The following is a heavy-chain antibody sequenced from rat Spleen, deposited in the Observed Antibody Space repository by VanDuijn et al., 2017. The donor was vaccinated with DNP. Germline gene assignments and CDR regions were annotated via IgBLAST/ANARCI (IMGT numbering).Heavy chain of an antibody. CDR2: ISYSGST. CDR3: ARGNDGYFPNWYFDL. Sequence: EVQLRESGPGLVKPSQSLSLTCSVTGFSITSNYWGWIRKFPGDKMEWIGHISYSGSTGYNPSLKSRISITRDTSKNQFFLHLNSVTTEDTATYYCARGNDGYFPNWYFDLWGPGTMVTVSS. CDR1: GFSITSNY. V-gene: IGHV3-1*01. D-gene: IGHD1-12*03. J-gene: IGHJ1*01.